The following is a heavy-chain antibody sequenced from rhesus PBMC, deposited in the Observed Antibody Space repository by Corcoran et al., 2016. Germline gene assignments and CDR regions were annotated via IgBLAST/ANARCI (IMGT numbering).Heavy chain of an antibody. J-gene: IGHJ4*01. Sequence: QVQLQESGPGLVKPSETLSLTCGVSGAPIRSHWWSWIRQPPGKGLEWIGEINGNSGNTHYNPSLKSRVTISVDTSKNQLSLKMNSVTAADTAVYYCARWIYGGGMDHFDYWGRGVLVTVSS. V-gene: IGHV4-80*01. D-gene: IGHD4-17*01. CDR1: GAPIRSHW. CDR2: INGNSGNT. CDR3: ARWIYGGGMDHFDY.